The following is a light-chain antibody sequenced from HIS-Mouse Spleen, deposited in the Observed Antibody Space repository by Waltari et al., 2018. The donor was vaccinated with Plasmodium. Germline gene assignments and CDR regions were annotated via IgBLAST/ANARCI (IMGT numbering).Light chain of an antibody. J-gene: IGKJ3*01. CDR2: GAS. CDR3: QQYNNWSFT. Sequence: EIVMTQSPATLSVSPGERATLTCRASQSVSSNLAWYQQKPGQAPRLLIYGASTRATVIPARFIGSGSVTEFTRTISSLQSEDFAVYYCQQYNNWSFTFGPGTKVDIK. V-gene: IGKV3-15*01. CDR1: QSVSSN.